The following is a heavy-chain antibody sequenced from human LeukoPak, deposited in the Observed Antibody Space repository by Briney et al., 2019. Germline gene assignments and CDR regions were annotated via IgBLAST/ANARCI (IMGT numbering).Heavy chain of an antibody. V-gene: IGHV3-7*01. CDR2: IKIGGSEK. D-gene: IGHD1-26*01. Sequence: GGSLRLSCAASGFTFSNYWMTWVRQAPGEGLEWVANIKIGGSEKYYVDSVKGRFTISRDDAKNSLYLQMNSLTAEDTAVYFCASSIVGAIVDYWGQGTLVTVSS. CDR3: ASSIVGAIVDY. J-gene: IGHJ4*02. CDR1: GFTFSNYW.